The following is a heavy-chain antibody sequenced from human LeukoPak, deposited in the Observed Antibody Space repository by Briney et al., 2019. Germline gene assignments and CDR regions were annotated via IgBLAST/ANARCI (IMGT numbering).Heavy chain of an antibody. Sequence: AGGSLRLSCAASGFTFSDYYMSWIRQAPGKGLEWVSYISTTGSTKYYADSVKGRFTISRDNAKNSLHLQTSSLRAEDTAVYYCARVPTTVTYTDYWGQGTLVTVSS. V-gene: IGHV3-11*01. CDR3: ARVPTTVTYTDY. J-gene: IGHJ4*02. CDR2: ISTTGSTK. D-gene: IGHD4-17*01. CDR1: GFTFSDYY.